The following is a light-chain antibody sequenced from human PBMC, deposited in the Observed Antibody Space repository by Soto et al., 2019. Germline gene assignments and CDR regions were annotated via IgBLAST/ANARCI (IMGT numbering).Light chain of an antibody. CDR1: QNVSSW. V-gene: IGKV1-12*01. J-gene: IGKJ3*01. CDR2: GAS. CDR3: QQGNSFPFT. Sequence: DIQITQSPSSVSASVGDRVTVTCRASQNVSSWLAWYQQTPGKAPNLLIYGASTLQRGVPSRFSGSGSGTEFPLTISSLQPEDFATYFCQQGNSFPFTFDPGT.